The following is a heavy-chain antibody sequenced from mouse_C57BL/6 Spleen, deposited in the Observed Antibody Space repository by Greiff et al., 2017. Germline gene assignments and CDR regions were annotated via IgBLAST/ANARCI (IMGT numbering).Heavy chain of an antibody. D-gene: IGHD1-1*01. CDR2: IDPNSGGT. CDR3: AREDYGSSYTFDY. Sequence: LQQPGAELVKPGASVKLSCKASGYTFTSYWMHWVKQRPGRGLERIGRIDPNSGGTKYNEKFKSKATLTVDKPSSTAYMQLSSLTSEDSAVYYCAREDYGSSYTFDYWGQGTTLTVSS. J-gene: IGHJ2*01. CDR1: GYTFTSYW. V-gene: IGHV1-72*01.